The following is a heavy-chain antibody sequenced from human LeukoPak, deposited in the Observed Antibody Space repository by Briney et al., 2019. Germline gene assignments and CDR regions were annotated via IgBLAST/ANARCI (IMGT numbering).Heavy chain of an antibody. V-gene: IGHV1-24*01. CDR3: ATDNGYRDFFHY. Sequence: GASVKDTSKVSDYTLSALSMHRVRQAPGKGLEWMGGFDPEDGETIYAQKFQGRVTMTEDTSTDTAYMELSSLRSEDTAVYYCATDNGYRDFFHYGGEGPLVTVSS. J-gene: IGHJ4*02. D-gene: IGHD5-18*01. CDR1: DYTLSALS. CDR2: FDPEDGET.